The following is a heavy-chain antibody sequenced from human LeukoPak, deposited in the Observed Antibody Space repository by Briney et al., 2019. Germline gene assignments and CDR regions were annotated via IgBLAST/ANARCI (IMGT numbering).Heavy chain of an antibody. Sequence: SETLSLTCTVSGGSISSGSYYRSWIRQPAGKGLEWIGRIYTSGSTSYNPSLKSRVTISVDTSKNQFSLKLSSVTAADTAVYYRARGGGWYGGNSGRGGVLGYWGQGTLVTVSS. CDR2: IYTSGST. CDR1: GGSISSGSYY. CDR3: ARGGGWYGGNSGRGGVLGY. J-gene: IGHJ4*02. D-gene: IGHD4-23*01. V-gene: IGHV4-61*02.